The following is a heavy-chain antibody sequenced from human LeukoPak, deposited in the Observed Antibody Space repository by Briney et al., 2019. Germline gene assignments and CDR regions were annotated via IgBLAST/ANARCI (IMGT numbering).Heavy chain of an antibody. D-gene: IGHD4-17*01. Sequence: GGSLRLSCSASGFTFSSYAMHWVRQAPGKGLEYVSAISSNGGSTYYAVSVKGRFTISRDNSKNTLYLQMNGLRAEDTAVYFCARNKYGADVFDIWGQGTMVTVSS. CDR1: GFTFSSYA. V-gene: IGHV3-64*04. CDR2: ISSNGGST. CDR3: ARNKYGADVFDI. J-gene: IGHJ3*02.